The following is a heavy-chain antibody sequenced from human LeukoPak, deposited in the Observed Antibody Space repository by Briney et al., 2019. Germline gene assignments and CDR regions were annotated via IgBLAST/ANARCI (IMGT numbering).Heavy chain of an antibody. CDR3: AHVSYEYYDFWSGPFDP. CDR1: GFSLSTSGVG. D-gene: IGHD3-3*01. V-gene: IGHV2-5*01. Sequence: SGPTLVNPTQTLTLTCTFSGFSLSTSGVGVGWIRQPPGKALEWLALIYWNDDKRYSPSLKSRLTITKDTSKNQVVLTMTNMDPVDTATYYCAHVSYEYYDFWSGPFDPWGQGTLVTVSS. J-gene: IGHJ5*02. CDR2: IYWNDDK.